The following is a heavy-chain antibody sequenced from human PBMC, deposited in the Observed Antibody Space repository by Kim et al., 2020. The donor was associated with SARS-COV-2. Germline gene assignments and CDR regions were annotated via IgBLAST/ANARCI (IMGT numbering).Heavy chain of an antibody. V-gene: IGHV4-59*01. J-gene: IGHJ4*02. CDR2: IFHSGST. CDR3: ARSEGRASWHQFDY. CDR1: SDSISSYY. Sequence: SETLSLTCTVSSDSISSYYWSWIRQLPGKGLEWIGYIFHSGSTNYNPSLKSRVTISWDTSGNQFSWDLTSVSDADTAVYYCARSEGRASWHQFDYWGQGILVTVSS.